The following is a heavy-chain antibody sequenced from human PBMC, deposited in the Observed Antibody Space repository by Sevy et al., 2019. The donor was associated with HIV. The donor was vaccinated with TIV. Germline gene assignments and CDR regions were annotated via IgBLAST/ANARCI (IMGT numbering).Heavy chain of an antibody. CDR2: LKSDVYGGTV. V-gene: IGHV3-49*04. Sequence: GGSLRLSCTASGFTFGDYCMGWVRQAPGKGLEWVAFLKSDVYGGTVDHAASVRGRFVISRDDSKTIAYLQMNDLKTEDTGLYYCTRWKAAQSIFDYWGQGALVTVSS. CDR1: GFTFGDYC. CDR3: TRWKAAQSIFDY. D-gene: IGHD6-13*01. J-gene: IGHJ4*02.